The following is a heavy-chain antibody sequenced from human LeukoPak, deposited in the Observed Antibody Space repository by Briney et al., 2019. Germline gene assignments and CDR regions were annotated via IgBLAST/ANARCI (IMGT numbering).Heavy chain of an antibody. CDR1: GYSFTNYW. D-gene: IGHD1-1*01. J-gene: IGHJ4*02. CDR2: IYPGDSHT. Sequence: GESLKISCKGSGYSFTNYWIGWVRQMPGKGLEWMGIIYPGDSHTIYSPSFQGQVTISADKSISTAYLQWSSLKASDTAIYYCARHETGPYFDYWGQGTLVTVSS. CDR3: ARHETGPYFDY. V-gene: IGHV5-51*01.